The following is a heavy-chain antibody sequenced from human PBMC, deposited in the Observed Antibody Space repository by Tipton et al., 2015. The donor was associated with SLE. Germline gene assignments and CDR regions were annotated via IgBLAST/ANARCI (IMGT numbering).Heavy chain of an antibody. J-gene: IGHJ2*01. Sequence: TLSLTCAVSGYSISSDYSWGWIRQAPGKGLEWIGNIYHSGSTYYNPSLKSRVTISVDMSKNQFSLKLSSVTAADTAVYYCASSTTSLYGYFDLWGRGTLVTVSS. CDR1: GYSISSDYS. D-gene: IGHD2-2*01. CDR3: ASSTTSLYGYFDL. V-gene: IGHV4-38-2*01. CDR2: IYHSGST.